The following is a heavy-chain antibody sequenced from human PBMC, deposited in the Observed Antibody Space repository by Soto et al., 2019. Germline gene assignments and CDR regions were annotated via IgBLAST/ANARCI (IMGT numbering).Heavy chain of an antibody. D-gene: IGHD3-22*01. CDR1: GGTFSSYA. V-gene: IGHV1-69*13. CDR3: ARVLQSYYDSSGHDWHSTIVGFDP. CDR2: IIPIFGTA. J-gene: IGHJ5*02. Sequence: SVKVSCKASGGTFSSYAISWVRQAPGQGLEWMGGIIPIFGTANYAQKFQGRVTITADESTSTAYMELSSLRSEDTAVYYCARVLQSYYDSSGHDWHSTIVGFDPWGQVTLVTVSS.